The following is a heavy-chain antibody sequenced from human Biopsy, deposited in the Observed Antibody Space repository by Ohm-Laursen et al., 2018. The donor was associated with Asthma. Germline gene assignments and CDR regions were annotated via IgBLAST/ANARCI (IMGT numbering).Heavy chain of an antibody. CDR2: ISVYNGNT. J-gene: IGHJ6*02. D-gene: IGHD3-10*01. CDR1: GYTFTSAG. CDR3: ARAVDYSHYYGIDV. Sequence: ASVKVSCKTSGYTFTSAGITWVRQAPGQGLEWMGWISVYNGNTKVAQKLQDRVTMITDTSTSTAYMELRSLKSDDTAVYFCARAVDYSHYYGIDVWGQGTTVTVS. V-gene: IGHV1-18*01.